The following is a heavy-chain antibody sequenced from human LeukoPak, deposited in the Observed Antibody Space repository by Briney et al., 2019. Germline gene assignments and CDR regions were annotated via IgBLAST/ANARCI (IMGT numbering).Heavy chain of an antibody. Sequence: NPGGSLRLSCAASGFTFSSYSMNWVRQAPGKGLEWVSSISSSSYIYYADSVKGRFTISRDNAKNSLYLQMNSLRAEDTAVYYCARDDAATRGYSGYDGAFDIWGQGTMVTVSS. D-gene: IGHD5-12*01. J-gene: IGHJ3*02. CDR2: ISSSSYI. V-gene: IGHV3-21*01. CDR3: ARDDAATRGYSGYDGAFDI. CDR1: GFTFSSYS.